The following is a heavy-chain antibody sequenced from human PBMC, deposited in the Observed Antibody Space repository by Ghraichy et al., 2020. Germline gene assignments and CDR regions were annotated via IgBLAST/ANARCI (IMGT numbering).Heavy chain of an antibody. CDR2: IYADGNT. CDR1: GFTVSNNY. D-gene: IGHD6-19*01. V-gene: IGHV3-53*01. J-gene: IGHJ4*02. Sequence: GGSLRLSCAASGFTVSNNYMNWVRQAPGKGLEWVSLIYADGNTYYADSVKGRFTISRDNSKNTLNLHMNSLRAEDTAVYYCAREGVVVTGMPYWGLGTLVTVSS. CDR3: AREGVVVTGMPY.